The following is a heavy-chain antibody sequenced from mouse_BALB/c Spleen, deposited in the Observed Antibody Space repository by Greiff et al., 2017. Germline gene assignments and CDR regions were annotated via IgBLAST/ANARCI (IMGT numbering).Heavy chain of an antibody. CDR3: AREPYGQRAWFAY. CDR2: IYPGDGDT. J-gene: IGHJ3*01. V-gene: IGHV1-87*01. Sequence: LQESGAELARPGASVKLSCKASGYTFTSYWMQWVKQRPGQGLEWIGAIYPGDGDTRYTQKFKGKATLTADKSSSTAYMQLSSLASEDSAVYYCAREPYGQRAWFAYWGQGTLVTVSA. CDR1: GYTFTSYW. D-gene: IGHD1-1*02.